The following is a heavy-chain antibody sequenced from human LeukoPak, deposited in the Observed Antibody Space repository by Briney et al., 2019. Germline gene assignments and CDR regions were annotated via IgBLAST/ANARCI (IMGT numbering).Heavy chain of an antibody. D-gene: IGHD2-15*01. J-gene: IGHJ4*02. CDR3: ARYCSGGSCYGVFGY. V-gene: IGHV3-48*01. CDR2: ISSSSSTI. Sequence: PGGSLRLSCAASGFTFSSYSMNWVRQAPGKGLEWVSYISSSSSTIYYADSVKGRFTISRDNAKNSLYLQMNSLRAEDTAVYYCARYCSGGSCYGVFGYWGQGTLVTVSS. CDR1: GFTFSSYS.